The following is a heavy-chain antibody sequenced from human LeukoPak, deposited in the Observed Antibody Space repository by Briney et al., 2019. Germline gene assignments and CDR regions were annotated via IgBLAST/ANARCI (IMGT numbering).Heavy chain of an antibody. Sequence: KASETLSLTCTVSGGSIRSSYYYWGWIRQPPGKGLEWIGEINHSGSTNYNPSLKSRVTISVDTSKNQFSLKLSSVTAADTAVYYCARGPHSSGYYLFYYYYGMDVWGQGTTVTVSS. CDR1: GGSIRSSYYY. D-gene: IGHD3-22*01. V-gene: IGHV4-39*07. J-gene: IGHJ6*02. CDR3: ARGPHSSGYYLFYYYYGMDV. CDR2: INHSGST.